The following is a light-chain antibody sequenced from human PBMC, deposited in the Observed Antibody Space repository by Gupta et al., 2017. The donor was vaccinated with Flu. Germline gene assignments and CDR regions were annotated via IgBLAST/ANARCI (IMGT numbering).Light chain of an antibody. CDR3: HPYSSSRWT. V-gene: IGKV3-20*01. CDR1: QSDSRSY. Sequence: EIVLTQSPGTRSLAPGERAARSCRASQSDSRSYLAWYQQKPGQAPRLLIYGASSRATGSTDRFSGSRSGTDFTLPISGLEPVDFAVYFCHPYSSSRWTFGQGTQVEIK. J-gene: IGKJ1*01. CDR2: GAS.